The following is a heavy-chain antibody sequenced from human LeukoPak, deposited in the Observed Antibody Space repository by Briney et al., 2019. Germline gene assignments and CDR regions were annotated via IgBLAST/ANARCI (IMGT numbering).Heavy chain of an antibody. CDR1: GFSLSTNGVG. J-gene: IGHJ3*02. CDR3: VYTYCGGDCRSYNQVHDGFDI. V-gene: IGHV2-5*02. CDR2: IYWDDDK. D-gene: IGHD2-21*02. Sequence: SGPTLSHPTQTLTLTCTFSGFSLSTNGVGVGWIRQPPGEALEWLALIYWDDDKRYSPSLRSRLTIAKDTSKNQVVLTMTNMDPLDTATYYCVYTYCGGDCRSYNQVHDGFDIWGQGTMVTVS.